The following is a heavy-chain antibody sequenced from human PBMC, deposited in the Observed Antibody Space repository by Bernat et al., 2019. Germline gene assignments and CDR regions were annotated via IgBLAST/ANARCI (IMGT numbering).Heavy chain of an antibody. V-gene: IGHV3-21*01. J-gene: IGHJ4*02. CDR3: ASSTRKAIYYFDY. CDR2: ISSSSYI. Sequence: EVQLVESGGGLVKPGGSLRLSCAASGFTFSSYSMNWVRQAPGKGLEWVSSISSSSYIYYADSVKGRFTISRDNAKNSLYLQMNSLRAEDTAVYYCASSTRKAIYYFDYWGQGTLVTVSS. CDR1: GFTFSSYS. D-gene: IGHD3-3*01.